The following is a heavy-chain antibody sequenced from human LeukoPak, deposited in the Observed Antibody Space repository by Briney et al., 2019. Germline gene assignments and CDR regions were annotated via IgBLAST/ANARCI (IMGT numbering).Heavy chain of an antibody. CDR2: ISWSGSTI. CDR3: ARDKMRGWFDP. CDR1: GFTFSNAW. D-gene: IGHD3-16*01. V-gene: IGHV3-48*03. Sequence: HPGGSLRLSCAASGFTFSNAWMSWVRQAPGKGLEWVSYISWSGSTIYYADPVKGRVTISRDNAKHSRYLQMNSLRAEDTAVYYCARDKMRGWFDPWGQGTLVTVSS. J-gene: IGHJ5*02.